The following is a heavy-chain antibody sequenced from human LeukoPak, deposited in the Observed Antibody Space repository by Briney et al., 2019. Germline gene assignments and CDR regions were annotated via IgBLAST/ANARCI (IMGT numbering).Heavy chain of an antibody. D-gene: IGHD2-2*01. CDR1: GFTFSSYW. V-gene: IGHV3-7*01. J-gene: IGHJ1*01. CDR2: IKQDGSEK. CDR3: ARDQGCSTTNCYSYFQH. Sequence: GGSLRLSCAASGFTFSSYWMSWVRQVPGKGLEGVANIKQDGSEKYYVHSVKGRFTISRDNAKNSLYLQTNSLRAEDTAVYYCARDQGCSTTNCYSYFQHWGQGTLVSVSS.